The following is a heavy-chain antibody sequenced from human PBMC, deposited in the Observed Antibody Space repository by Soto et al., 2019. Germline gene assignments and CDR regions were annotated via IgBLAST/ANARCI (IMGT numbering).Heavy chain of an antibody. J-gene: IGHJ6*02. CDR1: GGSFSGYY. Sequence: SETLSLTGAVYGGSFSGYYWSWIRQPPGKGLEWIGEINHSGSTNYNPSLKSRVTISVDTSKNQFSLKLSSVTAADTAVYYCARRAFYYGMDVWGQGTTVTVSS. CDR2: INHSGST. CDR3: ARRAFYYGMDV. V-gene: IGHV4-34*01.